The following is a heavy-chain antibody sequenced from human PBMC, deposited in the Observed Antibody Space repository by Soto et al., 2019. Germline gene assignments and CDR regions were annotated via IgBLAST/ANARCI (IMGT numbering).Heavy chain of an antibody. CDR2: FSGSGGST. D-gene: IGHD6-13*01. CDR3: AKDRGYSSSWMFDY. CDR1: GFTFSSYA. Sequence: EVQLLESGGGLVQPGGSLRLSCAASGFTFSSYAMNWVRQAPGKGLEWVSGFSGSGGSTNYADSVKGRFTISRDSSNNKLFLQMNSLRAEDTALYYCAKDRGYSSSWMFDYWGQGTLVTVSS. V-gene: IGHV3-23*01. J-gene: IGHJ4*02.